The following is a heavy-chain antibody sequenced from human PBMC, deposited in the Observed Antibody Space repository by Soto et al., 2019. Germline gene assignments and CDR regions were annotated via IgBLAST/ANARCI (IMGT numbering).Heavy chain of an antibody. D-gene: IGHD6-13*01. V-gene: IGHV1-69*01. J-gene: IGHJ5*02. CDR2: IIPIFGTA. Sequence: QVQLVQSGAEVKKPGSSVKVSCKASGGTFSSYAISWVRQAPGQGLEWMGGIIPIFGTANYAQKFQGRVTITADESTSTAYMELRSLRSEDTAVYYCARDDSYSSSGGWAYNWFDPWGQGTLVTVSS. CDR1: GGTFSSYA. CDR3: ARDDSYSSSGGWAYNWFDP.